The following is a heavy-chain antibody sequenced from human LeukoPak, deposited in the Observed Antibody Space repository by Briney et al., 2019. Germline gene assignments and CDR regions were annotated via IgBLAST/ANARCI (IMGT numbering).Heavy chain of an antibody. J-gene: IGHJ4*02. Sequence: GGSLKLSCSASGFTFSSYAIHWVRQAPGKGLEYVSAISDNGGSTYYADSVKGRFTISRDNSKNTLYLQMSSLRAEDTAVYYCVKYSSGWYDYWGQGTLVTVSS. D-gene: IGHD6-19*01. CDR1: GFTFSSYA. CDR2: ISDNGGST. CDR3: VKYSSGWYDY. V-gene: IGHV3-64D*06.